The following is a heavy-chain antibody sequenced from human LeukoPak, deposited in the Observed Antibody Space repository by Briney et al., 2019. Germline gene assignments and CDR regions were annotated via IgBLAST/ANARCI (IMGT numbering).Heavy chain of an antibody. J-gene: IGHJ4*02. CDR3: ASYGSGQGFDY. V-gene: IGHV5-51*01. D-gene: IGHD3-10*01. CDR1: GYSFTSYW. Sequence: GESLKISCKDSGYSFTSYWIGWVRQLPGKGLEWVGIIYPGDSDTRHSPSFQGQVTISADKSISTAYLQWSNLKASDTAMYYCASYGSGQGFDYWGQGTLVTVSS. CDR2: IYPGDSDT.